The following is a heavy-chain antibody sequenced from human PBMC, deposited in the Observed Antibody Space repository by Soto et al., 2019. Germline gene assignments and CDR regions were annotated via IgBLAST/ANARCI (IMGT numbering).Heavy chain of an antibody. CDR3: AKDLRVGATIPYYFDY. V-gene: IGHV3-33*06. CDR2: IWYDDSNK. Sequence: GGSLRLSCAASGFTFSSYGMHWVRQAPGKGLEWVAVIWYDDSNKYYADSVKGRFTISRDNSKNTLYLQMNSLRVEDTAVYYCAKDLRVGATIPYYFDYWGQGTLVTVS. CDR1: GFTFSSYG. D-gene: IGHD1-26*01. J-gene: IGHJ4*02.